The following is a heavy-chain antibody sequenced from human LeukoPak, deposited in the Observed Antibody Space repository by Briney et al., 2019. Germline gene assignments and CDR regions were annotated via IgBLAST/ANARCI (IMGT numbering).Heavy chain of an antibody. D-gene: IGHD3-10*01. V-gene: IGHV6-1*01. Sequence: SQTLSLSPAMSVDTASINSAAWNWVRQPPWRGIEWLVSIKFRAKSYYDYATSVKGRITINPATSKNQFSLHLSSVTSEDTAVYYCAQSYGVRLRPESYYSFYVDGWGKGTTITASS. CDR2: IKFRAKSYY. J-gene: IGHJ6*03. CDR1: VDTASINSAA. CDR3: AQSYGVRLRPESYYSFYVDG.